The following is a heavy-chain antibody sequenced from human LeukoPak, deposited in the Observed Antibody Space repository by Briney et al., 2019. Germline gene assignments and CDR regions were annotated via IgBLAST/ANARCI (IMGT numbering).Heavy chain of an antibody. CDR3: ASAPVSGPTDLGP. CDR2: IIPMSGTP. V-gene: IGHV1-69*01. Sequence: GASVKVSCKASDGTFSGYAISWVRQAPGQGLYWMGGIIPMSGTPSYAQKFQGRVTLTADEFSGTAYMELTSLRSEDTGVYYCASAPVSGPTDLGPSGQGTLVTVSS. CDR1: DGTFSGYA. J-gene: IGHJ5*02. D-gene: IGHD3-3*01.